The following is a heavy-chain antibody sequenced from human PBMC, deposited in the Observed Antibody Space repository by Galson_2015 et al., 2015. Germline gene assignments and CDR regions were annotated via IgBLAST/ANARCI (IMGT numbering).Heavy chain of an antibody. V-gene: IGHV3-9*01. Sequence: SLRLSCAASGFTFDDYAMHWVRQAPGKGLEWVSGISWNSGSIGYADSVKGRFTISRDNAKNSLYLQMNSLRAEDTALYYCAKATSPILTYSSSWYGNGAFDIWGQGTMVTVSS. CDR1: GFTFDDYA. CDR3: AKATSPILTYSSSWYGNGAFDI. CDR2: ISWNSGSI. D-gene: IGHD6-13*01. J-gene: IGHJ3*02.